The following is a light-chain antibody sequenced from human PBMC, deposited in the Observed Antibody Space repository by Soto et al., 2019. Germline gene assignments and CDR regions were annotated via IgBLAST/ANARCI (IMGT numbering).Light chain of an antibody. V-gene: IGLV4-69*01. J-gene: IGLJ3*02. CDR1: SGHSTYI. Sequence: QSVLTQSPSASGSLGASGKLTCTLSSGHSTYIIAWHQQQPEKGPRFLMQVDSDGSHFKGDGIPDRFAGSSSGPDRYLIISSLQPEDETDYYCQTWTTGIVVFGGGTKLTVL. CDR2: VDSDGSH. CDR3: QTWTTGIVV.